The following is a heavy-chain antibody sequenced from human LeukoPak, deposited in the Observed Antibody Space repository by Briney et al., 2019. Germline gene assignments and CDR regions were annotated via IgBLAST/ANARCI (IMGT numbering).Heavy chain of an antibody. J-gene: IGHJ4*02. Sequence: GGSLRLSCAASGFSFGDYSMDWVRQAPGKGLEWISYIGISSGNTYYADSVKGRFTISGDKARDSLYLQMNSLRVEDTAVYYCARDYKYAFDNWGQGTLVTVSS. V-gene: IGHV3-48*01. CDR2: IGISSGNT. CDR3: ARDYKYAFDN. D-gene: IGHD5-24*01. CDR1: GFSFGDYS.